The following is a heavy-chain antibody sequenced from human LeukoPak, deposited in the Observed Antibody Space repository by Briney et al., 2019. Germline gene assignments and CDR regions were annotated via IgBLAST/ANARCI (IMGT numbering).Heavy chain of an antibody. V-gene: IGHV4-59*08. D-gene: IGHD5-18*01. J-gene: IGHJ4*02. Sequence: SETLSLTCTVSGGSISSYYWSWIRQPPGKGLEWIGYIYYSGSTNYNPSLKSRVTISVDTSKNQFSLKLSSVTAADTAVYYCARFFDTAMVQGFDYWGQGTPVTVSS. CDR1: GGSISSYY. CDR3: ARFFDTAMVQGFDY. CDR2: IYYSGST.